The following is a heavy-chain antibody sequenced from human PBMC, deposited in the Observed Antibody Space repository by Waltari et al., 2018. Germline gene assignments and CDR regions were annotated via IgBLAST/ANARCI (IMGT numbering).Heavy chain of an antibody. J-gene: IGHJ6*02. CDR2: IDWDDDK. D-gene: IGHD3-22*01. CDR1: GFSLSGSQMC. Sequence: QVTLRESGPALVRPTQTLTLPCTFSGFSLSGSQMCVSWIRQPPGKALEWLARIDWDDDKYYSPSLQTRLTISKDTSKNQVVLTMTDMGLVDTATYYCVRENRVTMIRGSMDVWGQGAMVTVSS. V-gene: IGHV2-70*15. CDR3: VRENRVTMIRGSMDV.